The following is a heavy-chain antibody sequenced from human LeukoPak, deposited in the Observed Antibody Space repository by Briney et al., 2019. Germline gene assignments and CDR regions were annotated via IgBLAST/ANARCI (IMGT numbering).Heavy chain of an antibody. CDR1: GGSISSSSYY. J-gene: IGHJ5*02. CDR2: IYYSGST. V-gene: IGHV4-39*01. D-gene: IGHD6-13*01. Sequence: SETLSLTCTVSGGSISSSSYYWGWIRQPPGKGLEWIGSIYYSGSTYYNPSLKSRVTISVDTSKNQFSLKLSSVTAADTAVYYCARRRAAAGPASRWFDPWGQGTLVTVSS. CDR3: ARRRAAAGPASRWFDP.